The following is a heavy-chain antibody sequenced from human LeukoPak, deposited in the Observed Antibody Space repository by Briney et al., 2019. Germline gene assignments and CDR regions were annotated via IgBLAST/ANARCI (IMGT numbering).Heavy chain of an antibody. CDR2: IYYSGST. CDR1: GGSISSTYYY. D-gene: IGHD5-18*01. J-gene: IGHJ4*02. Sequence: SETLSLTCTVSGGSISSTYYYWGWIRQPPGKGLEWIGSIYYSGSTYHNPSLKSRVTISVDTSKNQFSLKLNSVTAADTAVYYCARHLGGYSYGYSDYWGQGTLVTVSS. V-gene: IGHV4-39*01. CDR3: ARHLGGYSYGYSDY.